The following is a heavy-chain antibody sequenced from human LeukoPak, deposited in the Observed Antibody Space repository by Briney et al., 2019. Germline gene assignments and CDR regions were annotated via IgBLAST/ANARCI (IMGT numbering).Heavy chain of an antibody. CDR1: GFTFNTYA. D-gene: IGHD3-22*01. Sequence: GVLRLSCAASGFTFNTYAMNWVRRAPGKGLEWVSAISGGDGSTYYADSVKGRFTISRDNSKNTLSLQMSSLRAEDTAVYYCAKRTYSDASGYLGSFDLWGQGTLVTVSS. CDR2: ISGGDGST. J-gene: IGHJ4*02. CDR3: AKRTYSDASGYLGSFDL. V-gene: IGHV3-23*01.